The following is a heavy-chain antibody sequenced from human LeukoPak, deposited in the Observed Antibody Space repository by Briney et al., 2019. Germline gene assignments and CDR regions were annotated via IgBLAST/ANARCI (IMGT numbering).Heavy chain of an antibody. Sequence: GESLKISCQGSGYSFTSYWIGWVRQMPGKGLEWMGIIYPGDSDTRYSPSFQGQVTISADKSISTAYLQWSSLKASDTATYYCARDRSTTNYFYGMDVWGQGTTVTVSS. J-gene: IGHJ6*02. CDR3: ARDRSTTNYFYGMDV. CDR2: IYPGDSDT. D-gene: IGHD2-2*01. V-gene: IGHV5-51*01. CDR1: GYSFTSYW.